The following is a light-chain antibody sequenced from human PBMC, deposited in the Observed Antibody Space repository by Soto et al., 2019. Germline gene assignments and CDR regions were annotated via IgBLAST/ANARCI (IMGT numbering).Light chain of an antibody. Sequence: EIVLTQSPATLSLSPGERATLSCRASQSVSTSLVWYQQKPAQAPRLLIYDASSRATGIPARFSGSGSGTDFTLTISSLEPEDFAIYYCQQRRNWPLTFCPGTTVDIK. CDR1: QSVSTS. CDR3: QQRRNWPLT. CDR2: DAS. J-gene: IGKJ3*01. V-gene: IGKV3-11*01.